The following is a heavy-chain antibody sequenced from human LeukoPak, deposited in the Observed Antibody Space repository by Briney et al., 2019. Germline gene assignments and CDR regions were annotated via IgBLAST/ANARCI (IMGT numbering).Heavy chain of an antibody. D-gene: IGHD5-12*01. V-gene: IGHV3-30-3*01. CDR3: ARGGHGMDV. Sequence: GRSLRLSCAASGFTFSSYAMHWVRQAPGKGLEWVAVISYDGSNKYYADSVKGRFTISRDNSKNTLYLQMNSLRAEDTAVYYCARGGHGMDVWGQGTTVTVSS. J-gene: IGHJ6*02. CDR2: ISYDGSNK. CDR1: GFTFSSYA.